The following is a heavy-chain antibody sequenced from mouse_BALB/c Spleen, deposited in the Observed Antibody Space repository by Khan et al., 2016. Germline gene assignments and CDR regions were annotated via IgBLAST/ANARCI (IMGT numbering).Heavy chain of an antibody. J-gene: IGHJ4*01. D-gene: IGHD1-3*01. CDR1: GYSITSDYA. CDR2: IIYSGST. V-gene: IGHV3-2*02. CDR3: ASEWPNYAMDY. Sequence: EVQLQESGPGLMKPSQSLSLTCTVTGYSITSDYAWNWIRQFPGNKLEWMGYIIYSGSTTYTPSLKSRISITRDTSKNQFFLQLNSVTIEDTATYYCASEWPNYAMDYWGQGTSVTVSS.